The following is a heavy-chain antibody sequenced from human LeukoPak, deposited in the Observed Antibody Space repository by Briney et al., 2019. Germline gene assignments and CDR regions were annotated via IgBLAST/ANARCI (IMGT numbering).Heavy chain of an antibody. CDR2: IRYDGSNK. D-gene: IGHD2-2*01. CDR3: AKRIVVVPAASAFGI. J-gene: IGHJ3*02. CDR1: GFTFSSYG. Sequence: GGSLRLSCAASGFTFSSYGMHWVRQAPGKGLEWVAFIRYDGSNKYYADSVKGRLTISRDNSKNTLYLQMNSLRAEDTAVYYCAKRIVVVPAASAFGIWGQGTMVTVSS. V-gene: IGHV3-30*02.